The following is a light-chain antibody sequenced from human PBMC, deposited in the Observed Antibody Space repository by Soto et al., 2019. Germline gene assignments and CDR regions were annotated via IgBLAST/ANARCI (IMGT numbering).Light chain of an antibody. CDR3: SSYAAGNSSRV. V-gene: IGLV2-8*01. Sequence: QSALTQPPSASGSPGQSVTISCTGTSSDVGGYNYVSWYQQHPGKAPKLMIYEVSKRPSGVPDRFSGSKSGNTASLTVSGRHAEDEADYYCSSYAAGNSSRVFGTATKLTVL. CDR1: SSDVGGYNY. CDR2: EVS. J-gene: IGLJ1*01.